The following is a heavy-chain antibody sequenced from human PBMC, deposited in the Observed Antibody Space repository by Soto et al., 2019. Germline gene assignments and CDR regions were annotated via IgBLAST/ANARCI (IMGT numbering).Heavy chain of an antibody. CDR3: AQEIELWAENGMDV. D-gene: IGHD1-7*01. J-gene: IGHJ6*02. CDR2: ISGSGGST. Sequence: EVQLLESGGGLVQPGGSLRLSCAASGFTFSSYAMSWVRQAPGKGLEWVSAISGSGGSTYYADSVKGRFTISRDHSKNTLYLQMSSLRAEDTAVYYCAQEIELWAENGMDVWGQGTTVTVCS. CDR1: GFTFSSYA. V-gene: IGHV3-23*01.